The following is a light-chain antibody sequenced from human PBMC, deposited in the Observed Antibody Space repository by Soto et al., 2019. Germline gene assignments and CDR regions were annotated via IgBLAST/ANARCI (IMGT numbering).Light chain of an antibody. Sequence: EIVLTQSPGTLSLSPGERATLSCRASQSVSSIYLAWYQQKPGQAPRLLIYGVSSRAPGIPERFSGSGSGTEFTLTISRLEPEDFAVYYCQHYGNSRWTFGQGTK. V-gene: IGKV3-20*01. CDR2: GVS. J-gene: IGKJ1*01. CDR1: QSVSSIY. CDR3: QHYGNSRWT.